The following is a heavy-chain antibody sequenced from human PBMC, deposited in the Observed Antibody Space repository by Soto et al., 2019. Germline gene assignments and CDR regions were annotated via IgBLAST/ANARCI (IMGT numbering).Heavy chain of an antibody. CDR2: INGDGSEM. CDR1: EFTFSNYW. V-gene: IGHV3-74*01. Sequence: PGGSLRLSCAASEFTFSNYWLHWVRQTPGKGLIWVSRINGDGSEMFYADSVKGRFTISRDNAKNTLYLQMTGLRAEDTALYYCARGFRWGMYVWGQGTTGTGSS. CDR3: ARGFRWGMYV. J-gene: IGHJ6*02. D-gene: IGHD2-15*01.